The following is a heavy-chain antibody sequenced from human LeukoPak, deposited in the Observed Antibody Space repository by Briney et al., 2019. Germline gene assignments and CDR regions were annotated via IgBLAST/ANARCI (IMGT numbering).Heavy chain of an antibody. V-gene: IGHV4-39*01. J-gene: IGHJ4*02. CDR3: ARLRPHYSNYDLGYFDY. CDR2: IYYSGST. D-gene: IGHD4-11*01. Sequence: SETLSLTCTVSGGSISSGSYYWVWIRQPPGKGLEWIGSIYYSGSTYYNPSLKSRVTIFVDTSKNQFSLKLSSVTAADTAVYYCARLRPHYSNYDLGYFDYWGQGTLVTVSS. CDR1: GGSISSGSYY.